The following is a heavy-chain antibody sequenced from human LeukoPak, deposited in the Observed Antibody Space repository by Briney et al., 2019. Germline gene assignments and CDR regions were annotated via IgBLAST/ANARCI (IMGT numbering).Heavy chain of an antibody. Sequence: ASVKVSCKASGGTFSGYAISWVRQAPGQGLEWMGGIIPIFGTANYAQKFQGRVTITTDESTSTAYMELSSLRSEDTAVYYCARGFWSGYYDYYYYYMDVWGKGTTVTVSS. CDR1: GGTFSGYA. D-gene: IGHD3-3*01. CDR3: ARGFWSGYYDYYYYYMDV. J-gene: IGHJ6*03. CDR2: IIPIFGTA. V-gene: IGHV1-69*05.